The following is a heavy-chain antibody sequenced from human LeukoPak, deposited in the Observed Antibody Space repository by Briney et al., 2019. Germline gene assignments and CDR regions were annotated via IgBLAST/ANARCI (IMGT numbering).Heavy chain of an antibody. CDR3: ARDLYYYGSGSEGDYFDY. D-gene: IGHD3-10*01. J-gene: IGHJ4*02. Sequence: RTGGSLRLSCAASGFTFDDYGMGWVRQAPGKGLEWVSGINLNGGSTGYADSVKGRFTISRDNAKNSLYLQMNSLRAEDTAVYYCARDLYYYGSGSEGDYFDYWGQGTLVTVSS. V-gene: IGHV3-20*04. CDR1: GFTFDDYG. CDR2: INLNGGST.